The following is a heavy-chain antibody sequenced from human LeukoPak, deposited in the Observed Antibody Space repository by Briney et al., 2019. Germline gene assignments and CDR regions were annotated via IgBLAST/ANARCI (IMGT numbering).Heavy chain of an antibody. Sequence: ASVKVSCKASGYTFTGYYMHWVRQAPGQGLEWMGWINPNSGGTNYAQKFQGRVTMTRDTSISTAYMELSRLRSGDTAVYYCARGGDYYDSSGYYDDAFDIWGRGTKVTVSS. D-gene: IGHD3-22*01. V-gene: IGHV1-2*02. CDR3: ARGGDYYDSSGYYDDAFDI. CDR1: GYTFTGYY. J-gene: IGHJ3*02. CDR2: INPNSGGT.